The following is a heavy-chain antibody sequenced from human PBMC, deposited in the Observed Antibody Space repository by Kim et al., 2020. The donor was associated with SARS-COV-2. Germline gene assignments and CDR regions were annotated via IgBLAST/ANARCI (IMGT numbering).Heavy chain of an antibody. Sequence: YNPSLKSRVTISVDTSKNQFSLKLSSVTAADTAVYYCARDYGYSSGWYNYWGQGTLVTVSS. D-gene: IGHD6-19*01. J-gene: IGHJ4*02. CDR3: ARDYGYSSGWYNY. V-gene: IGHV4-30-2*04.